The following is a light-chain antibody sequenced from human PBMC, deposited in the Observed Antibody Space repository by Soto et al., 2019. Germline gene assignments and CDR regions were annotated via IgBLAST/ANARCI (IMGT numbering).Light chain of an antibody. CDR2: WAS. Sequence: DIVMAQSPDSLAVSLGERAAINCKSSQSVLYNSNNKNYLAWYQQKPGQPPKLLIYWASTRESGVPDRVSGSGSGTDFTLTISSVQAEDVAVYYCQQYYVTPLTFGGGTKVESK. J-gene: IGKJ4*01. CDR1: QSVLYNSNNKNY. V-gene: IGKV4-1*01. CDR3: QQYYVTPLT.